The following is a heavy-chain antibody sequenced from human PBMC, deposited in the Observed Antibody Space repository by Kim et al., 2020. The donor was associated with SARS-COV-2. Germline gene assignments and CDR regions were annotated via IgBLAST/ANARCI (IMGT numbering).Heavy chain of an antibody. CDR2: ISGSGGST. CDR1: GFTFSSYA. D-gene: IGHD6-13*01. J-gene: IGHJ6*02. CDR3: AKCEYSSSWLDYYYGMDV. Sequence: GGSLRLSCAASGFTFSSYAMSWVRQAPGKGLEWVSAISGSGGSTYYADSVKGRFTISRDNSKNTLYLQMNSLRAEDTAVYYCAKCEYSSSWLDYYYGMDVWGQGTTVTVSS. V-gene: IGHV3-23*01.